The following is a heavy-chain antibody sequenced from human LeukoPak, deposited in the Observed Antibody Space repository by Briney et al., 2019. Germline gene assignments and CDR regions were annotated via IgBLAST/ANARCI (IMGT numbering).Heavy chain of an antibody. CDR3: ARGPQSIAARPGGYYMDV. D-gene: IGHD6-6*01. CDR1: GGTFSSYA. Sequence: SVKVSCKASGGTFSSYAISWVRQAPGQGLEWMGGIIPIFGTANYAQKFQGRVTITTDESTSTAYMELSSLRSEDTAVYYCARGPQSIAARPGGYYMDVWVKGTTVTVSS. J-gene: IGHJ6*03. V-gene: IGHV1-69*05. CDR2: IIPIFGTA.